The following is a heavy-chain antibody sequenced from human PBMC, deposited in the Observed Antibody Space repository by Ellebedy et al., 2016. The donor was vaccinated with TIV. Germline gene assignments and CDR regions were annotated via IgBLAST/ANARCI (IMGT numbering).Heavy chain of an antibody. CDR3: ARDEEGLMVYATPGSDN. Sequence: GESLKISXAASGFTFSSYAMSWVRQAPGKGLEWVANIKQDGSEKYYVDSVKGRFTISRDNAKNSLYLQMNSLRAEDTAVYYCARDEEGLMVYATPGSDNWGQGTLVTVSS. CDR1: GFTFSSYA. J-gene: IGHJ4*02. D-gene: IGHD2-8*01. CDR2: IKQDGSEK. V-gene: IGHV3-7*03.